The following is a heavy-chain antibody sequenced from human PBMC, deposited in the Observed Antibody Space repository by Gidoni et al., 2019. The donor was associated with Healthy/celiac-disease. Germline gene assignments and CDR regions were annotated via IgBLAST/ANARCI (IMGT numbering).Heavy chain of an antibody. CDR2: IYPGDSDT. CDR1: GYSFTSYW. V-gene: IGHV5-51*01. J-gene: IGHJ3*02. Sequence: EVQLVKSGAEVTKPGESLKISCKGSGYSFTSYWIGWVRQMPGKGREWMGIIYPGDSDTRYSPSFQGQVTISADKSISTAYLQWSSLKASDTAMYYCARLRSGYSYHDAFDIWGQGTMVTVSS. D-gene: IGHD5-18*01. CDR3: ARLRSGYSYHDAFDI.